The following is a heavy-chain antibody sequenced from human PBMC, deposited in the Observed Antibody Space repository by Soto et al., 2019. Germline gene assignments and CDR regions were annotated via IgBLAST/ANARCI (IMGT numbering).Heavy chain of an antibody. D-gene: IGHD3-9*01. CDR1: GFTFSSYS. J-gene: IGHJ4*02. Sequence: GESLKISCAASGFTFSSYSMNWVRQAPGKGLEWVSSISSSSSYIYYADSVKGRFTISRDNAKNSLYLQMNSLRAEDTAVYYCARGVPGLFDYWGQGTLVTVSS. CDR3: ARGVPGLFDY. CDR2: ISSSSSYI. V-gene: IGHV3-21*01.